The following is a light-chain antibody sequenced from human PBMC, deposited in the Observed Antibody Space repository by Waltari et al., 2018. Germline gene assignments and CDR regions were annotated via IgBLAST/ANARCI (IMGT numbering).Light chain of an antibody. V-gene: IGLV2-14*03. CDR1: SSDIGGYDY. Sequence: QPALTQPASVSGSPGQSITIPCTGRSSDIGGYDYVSWYQQHPGKAPKLIIYDVTKRPSGISSRFSGSKSGNTASLTISGLQAEDEADYYCSSYTTNKTPVIGGGTKVTVL. J-gene: IGLJ2*01. CDR3: SSYTTNKTPV. CDR2: DVT.